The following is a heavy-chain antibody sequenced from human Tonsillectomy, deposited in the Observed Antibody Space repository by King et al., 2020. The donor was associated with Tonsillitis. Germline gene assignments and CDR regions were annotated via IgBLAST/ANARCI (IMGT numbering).Heavy chain of an antibody. V-gene: IGHV3-13*01. CDR3: ARGDTENAFDI. CDR1: GFTFSSYD. Sequence: VQLVESGGGLVQPGGSLRLSCAASGFTFSSYDMHLVRQATGKVLELVSAIGTAGDTYYPGSVKGRFTISRENAKNSLYLQMNSLRAGDTAVYYCARGDTENAFDIWGQGTMVTVSS. CDR2: IGTAGDT. J-gene: IGHJ3*02. D-gene: IGHD5-18*01.